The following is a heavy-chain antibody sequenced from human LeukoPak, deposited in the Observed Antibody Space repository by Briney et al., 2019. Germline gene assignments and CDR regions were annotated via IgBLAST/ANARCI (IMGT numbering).Heavy chain of an antibody. J-gene: IGHJ3*02. V-gene: IGHV3-21*01. CDR2: TSTSSSYI. CDR3: ARARGRRATIRDDAFDI. CDR1: GFTFSSYS. Sequence: GGSLRLSCAASGFTFSSYSMKWVRQAPGKGLEWVSYTSTSSSYIYKADSVKGRFTISRDNAKNPLYLQMNSLRAEDTAVHYCARARGRRATIRDDAFDIWGQGTMVTVSS. D-gene: IGHD5-24*01.